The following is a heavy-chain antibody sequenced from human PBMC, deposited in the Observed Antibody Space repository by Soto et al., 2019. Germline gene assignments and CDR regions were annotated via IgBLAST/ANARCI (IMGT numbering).Heavy chain of an antibody. CDR1: GFTFRNYD. CDR2: ISAAGDP. CDR3: ARTDRDFYGLDV. J-gene: IGHJ6*02. V-gene: IGHV3-13*05. Sequence: EVQLVESGGGLVQPGGSLRLSCEASGFTFRNYDMHWVRQGTGKGLEWVSGISAAGDPDYADSVEGRFTISRENAQNSFFLQMNSLRVGDTAVYYFARTDRDFYGLDVWGQGTMVIVSS.